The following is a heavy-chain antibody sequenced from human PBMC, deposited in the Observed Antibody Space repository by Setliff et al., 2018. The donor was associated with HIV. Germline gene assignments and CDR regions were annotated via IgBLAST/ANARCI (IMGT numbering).Heavy chain of an antibody. CDR1: AGSISSYS. CDR2: ISTRGGT. Sequence: SETLSLTCTVSAGSISSYSWTWIRQPPGKGLEWIGYISTRGGTTYNPSLKSRVTISVDTSKNQFSLKLSSVTAADTAVYYCARAFPMTTVVTQSGYGAFDIWGQGTMVTVSS. CDR3: ARAFPMTTVVTQSGYGAFDI. V-gene: IGHV4-4*09. D-gene: IGHD4-17*01. J-gene: IGHJ3*02.